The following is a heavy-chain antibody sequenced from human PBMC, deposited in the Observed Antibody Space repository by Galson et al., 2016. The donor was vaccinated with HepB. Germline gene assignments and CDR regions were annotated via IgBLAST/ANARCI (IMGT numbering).Heavy chain of an antibody. CDR3: ARDNNRKAFDI. J-gene: IGHJ3*02. D-gene: IGHD2/OR15-2a*01. V-gene: IGHV3-23*01. Sequence: SLRLSCAASGFTLSNYAMTWVRQPPVKGPEWVAATSGSGVNTFYADSVKGRLSISRDNSKNTVYLQMHSLRAEDTAVYYCARDNNRKAFDIWGQGTMVTVSS. CDR1: GFTLSNYA. CDR2: TSGSGVNT.